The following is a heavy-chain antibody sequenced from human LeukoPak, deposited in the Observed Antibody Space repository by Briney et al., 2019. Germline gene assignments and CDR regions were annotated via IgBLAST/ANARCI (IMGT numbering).Heavy chain of an antibody. CDR3: ARVESSTFDY. CDR2: IKEDGIEK. CDR1: GFTFSSYW. Sequence: GGSLRLSCAASGFTFSSYWMTWVRQAPGKGLEWVANIKEDGIEKHYVDSVKGRFTISRDNAENSLYLQMNSLRAEDTAVYYCARVESSTFDYWGQGTLVTVSS. J-gene: IGHJ4*02. V-gene: IGHV3-7*01. D-gene: IGHD6-6*01.